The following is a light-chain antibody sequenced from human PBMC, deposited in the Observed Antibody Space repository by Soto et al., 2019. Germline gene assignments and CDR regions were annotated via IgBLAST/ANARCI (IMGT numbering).Light chain of an antibody. CDR2: GAS. Sequence: EVVMTQSPATLSVSLGDRATLSCRASQSVSSNLAWYQQKPGQGPRLLIYGASTRATGFPARFSGSGSGTEFTLTISSLQSEDFAAYSCQQYNNWPLTFGGGTKVEIK. J-gene: IGKJ4*01. CDR3: QQYNNWPLT. V-gene: IGKV3-15*01. CDR1: QSVSSN.